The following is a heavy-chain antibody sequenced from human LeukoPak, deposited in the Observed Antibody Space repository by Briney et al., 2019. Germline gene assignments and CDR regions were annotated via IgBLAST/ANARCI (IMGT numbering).Heavy chain of an antibody. CDR3: SADRGDNSGSYWTAFDI. V-gene: IGHV1-24*01. Sequence: ASVKVSCKVSEYTLTKLSMHGLRQAPGKGLEWLGGFDPEDGEIIYAQKFQGRVTMSVDTSTDTAYMELGSLRSDDTDVYYYSADRGDNSGSYWTAFDIWGQGTMVTVSS. D-gene: IGHD1-26*01. J-gene: IGHJ3*02. CDR1: EYTLTKLS. CDR2: FDPEDGEI.